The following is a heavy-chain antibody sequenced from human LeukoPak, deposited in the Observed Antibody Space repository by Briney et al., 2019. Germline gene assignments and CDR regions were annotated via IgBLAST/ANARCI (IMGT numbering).Heavy chain of an antibody. CDR3: ARDHQVVPAAIFGHWFDP. D-gene: IGHD2-2*01. Sequence: ASVKVSCKASGYTFTSYGISWVRQAPGQGLEWMGWISAYNGNTNYARKLQGRVTMTTDTSTSTAYMELRSLRSDDTAVYYCARDHQVVPAAIFGHWFDPWGQGTLVTVSS. CDR2: ISAYNGNT. CDR1: GYTFTSYG. V-gene: IGHV1-18*01. J-gene: IGHJ5*02.